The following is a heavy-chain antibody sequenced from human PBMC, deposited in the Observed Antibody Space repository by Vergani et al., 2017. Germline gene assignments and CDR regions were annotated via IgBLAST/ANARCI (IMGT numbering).Heavy chain of an antibody. CDR2: IIPIFGTA. J-gene: IGHJ6*03. CDR3: AREGSSGGTFSGLLLSNMDV. V-gene: IGHV1-69*01. D-gene: IGHD2-15*01. Sequence: QVQLVQSGAEVKKPGSLVKVSCKASGGTFSSYAISWVRQAPGQGLEWMGGIIPIFGTANYAQKFQGRVTITADESTSTAYMELSSLRSEDTAVYYCAREGSSGGTFSGLLLSNMDVWGKGTTVTVSS. CDR1: GGTFSSYA.